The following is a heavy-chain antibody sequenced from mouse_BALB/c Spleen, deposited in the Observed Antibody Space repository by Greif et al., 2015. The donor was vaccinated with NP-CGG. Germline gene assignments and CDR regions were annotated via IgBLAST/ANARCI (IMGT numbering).Heavy chain of an antibody. CDR1: GYTFSDYY. V-gene: IGHV5-4*02. Sequence: EVQGVESGGGLVKPGGSLKLSCAASGYTFSDYYMYWVRQTPEKRLEWVATISDGGSYTYHPDSVKGRFTISRDNAKNNLYLQMSSLKSEDTAMYYCARDYYGSSYAMVYWGQGTSVTVSS. J-gene: IGHJ4*01. CDR3: ARDYYGSSYAMVY. CDR2: ISDGGSYT. D-gene: IGHD1-1*01.